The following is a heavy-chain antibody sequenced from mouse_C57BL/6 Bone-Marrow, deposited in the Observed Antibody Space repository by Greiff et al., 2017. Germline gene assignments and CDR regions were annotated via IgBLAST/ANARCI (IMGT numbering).Heavy chain of an antibody. CDR2: SRNKANDYTT. V-gene: IGHV7-1*01. CDR1: GFTFSDFY. Sequence: EVKLVESGGGLVQSGRSLRLSCATSGFTFSDFYMEWVRQAPGKGLEWIAASRNKANDYTTEYSASVKGRFIVSRDTSQSILYLQMNALRAEDTAIYYCARDAYGYDRGYYAMDYWGQGTSVTVSS. D-gene: IGHD2-2*01. CDR3: ARDAYGYDRGYYAMDY. J-gene: IGHJ4*01.